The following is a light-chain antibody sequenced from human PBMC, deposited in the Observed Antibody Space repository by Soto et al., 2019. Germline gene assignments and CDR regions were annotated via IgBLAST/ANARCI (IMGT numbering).Light chain of an antibody. V-gene: IGLV2-8*01. J-gene: IGLJ2*01. Sequence: QSVLTQAPSASGSPGQSVTIPCTETSSDVAGDNHVSWYQQHPGKVPNLMIYDVSKRPSGVGDRFAGSKSGNTASLTVSGLQAEDEADYYCSSYAASDTLVLGGGNQLTLL. CDR2: DVS. CDR1: SSDVAGDNH. CDR3: SSYAASDTLV.